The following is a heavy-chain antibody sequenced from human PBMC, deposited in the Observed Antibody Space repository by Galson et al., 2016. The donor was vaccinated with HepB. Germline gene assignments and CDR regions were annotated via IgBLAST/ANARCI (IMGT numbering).Heavy chain of an antibody. Sequence: SLRLSCAASGFTLDHYAMHWVRQAPGKGLEWVPGISWNSGSIGYADSVKGRFTISRDNAKNSLYLQMNSLRAEDTAVYYCARESGWSFDYWGQGTLVTVSS. CDR2: ISWNSGSI. CDR1: GFTLDHYA. V-gene: IGHV3-9*01. CDR3: ARESGWSFDY. J-gene: IGHJ4*02. D-gene: IGHD6-19*01.